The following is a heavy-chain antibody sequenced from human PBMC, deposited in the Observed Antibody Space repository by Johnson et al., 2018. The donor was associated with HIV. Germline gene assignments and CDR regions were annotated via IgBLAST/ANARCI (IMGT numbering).Heavy chain of an antibody. J-gene: IGHJ3*02. CDR1: GFTFSDYY. D-gene: IGHD5-12*01. Sequence: VQLVESGGGLVKPGGSLRLSCAASGFTFSDYYMNWVRQPTRKSLEWVSTIGTAGDTYYPGSVKGRFTISRDNSKNTLYLQMNSLRAEDTAVYYCAREGGGYDGKGAFDIWGQGTMVTVSS. CDR2: IGTAGDT. V-gene: IGHV3-13*01. CDR3: AREGGGYDGKGAFDI.